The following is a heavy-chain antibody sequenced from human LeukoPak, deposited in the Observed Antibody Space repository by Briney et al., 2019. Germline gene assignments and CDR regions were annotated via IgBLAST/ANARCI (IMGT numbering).Heavy chain of an antibody. Sequence: DPSETLSLTCTVSDGSISSSSYYWGWIRQPPGKGLEWIGYIYYSGSTNYNPSLKSRVTISVDTSKNQFSLKLSSVTAADTAVYYCASGLAIPRSYILTGRPHYYMDVWGKGTTVTVSS. V-gene: IGHV4-61*05. CDR3: ASGLAIPRSYILTGRPHYYMDV. D-gene: IGHD3-9*01. CDR1: DGSISSSSYY. J-gene: IGHJ6*03. CDR2: IYYSGST.